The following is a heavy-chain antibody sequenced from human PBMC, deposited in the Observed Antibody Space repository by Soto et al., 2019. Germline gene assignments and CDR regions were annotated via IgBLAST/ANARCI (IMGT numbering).Heavy chain of an antibody. CDR2: ISGGSVST. D-gene: IGHD6-19*01. CDR1: GFTFSSSA. Sequence: EEQLLESGGGLVQPGGSLRLSCAASGFTFSSSAMSWVGQAPGMGLEWVSSISGGSVSTYYADSVKGRFTISRDNSKNTLYVQMNSLRAEDTALYYCAKGVRAVAGPMDDWGQGTTVTVSS. V-gene: IGHV3-23*01. CDR3: AKGVRAVAGPMDD. J-gene: IGHJ6*02.